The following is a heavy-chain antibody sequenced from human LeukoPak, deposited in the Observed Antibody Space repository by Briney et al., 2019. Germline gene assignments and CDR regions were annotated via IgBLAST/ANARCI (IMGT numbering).Heavy chain of an antibody. CDR2: IYYSGST. CDR3: ARHGTAPYYYHYYMNV. J-gene: IGHJ6*03. D-gene: IGHD1-14*01. V-gene: IGHV4-39*01. Sequence: SETLSLTCTVSGGSISGSSYYWGWIRQPPGKGLEWIGSIYYSGSTYYNPSLKSRVTISVDTSKNQFSLKLSSVTAADTAVYYCARHGTAPYYYHYYMNVWGKGTTVTVSS. CDR1: GGSISGSSYY.